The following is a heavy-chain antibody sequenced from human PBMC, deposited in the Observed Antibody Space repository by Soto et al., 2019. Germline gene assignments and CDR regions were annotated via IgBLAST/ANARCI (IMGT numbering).Heavy chain of an antibody. J-gene: IGHJ6*02. Sequence: QVQLVQSGAEVKKPGSSVKVSCKASGGTFSSYAISWVRQAPGQGLEWMGGIIPIFGTANYAQKFQGRVTSTADEATSTAYMELSSLRSEDTAVYYCARTYYDVLPGYDYYYYGMDVWGQGTTVTVSS. CDR3: ARTYYDVLPGYDYYYYGMDV. V-gene: IGHV1-69*01. CDR2: IIPIFGTA. CDR1: GGTFSSYA. D-gene: IGHD3-9*01.